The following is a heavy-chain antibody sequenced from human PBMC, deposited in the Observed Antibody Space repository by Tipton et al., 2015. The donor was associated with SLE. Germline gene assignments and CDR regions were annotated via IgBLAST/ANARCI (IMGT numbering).Heavy chain of an antibody. CDR3: ARAAPLDGYGYDYVWGSYRYHFDY. CDR2: INHSGST. CDR1: GGSFSGYY. Sequence: TLSLTCAVYGGSFSGYYWSWIRQPPGKGLEWIGEINHSGSTNYNPSLKSRVTISVDTSKNQFSLKLSSVTAADTAVYYCARAAPLDGYGYDYVWGSYRYHFDYWGQGTLVTVSS. J-gene: IGHJ4*02. D-gene: IGHD3-16*02. V-gene: IGHV4-34*01.